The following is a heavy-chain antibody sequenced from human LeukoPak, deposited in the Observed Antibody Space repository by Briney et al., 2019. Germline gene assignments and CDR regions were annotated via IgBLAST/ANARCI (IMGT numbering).Heavy chain of an antibody. CDR1: GFTFSSYA. V-gene: IGHV3-23*01. J-gene: IGHJ6*03. CDR3: ARDWGVEARPGYMDV. D-gene: IGHD6-6*01. Sequence: PGGSLRLSCAASGFTFSSYAMSWVRQAPGKGLEWVSAISGSGGVTYYADSVKGRFTISRDNAKNSLYLQMNSLRAEDTAVYYCARDWGVEARPGYMDVWGKGTTVTVSS. CDR2: ISGSGGVT.